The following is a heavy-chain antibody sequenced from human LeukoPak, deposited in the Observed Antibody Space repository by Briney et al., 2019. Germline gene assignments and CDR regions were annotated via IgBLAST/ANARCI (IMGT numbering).Heavy chain of an antibody. CDR3: ARRASDDGMDV. V-gene: IGHV3-11*01. Sequence: GGSLRLSCAASGFTFSDYYMSWIRQAPGKGLEWVSYIGSSGSTIYYAGSVKGRFTISRDNAKNSLYLQMNSLRAEDTAVYYCARRASDDGMDVWGQGTTVTVSS. CDR2: IGSSGSTI. J-gene: IGHJ6*02. CDR1: GFTFSDYY.